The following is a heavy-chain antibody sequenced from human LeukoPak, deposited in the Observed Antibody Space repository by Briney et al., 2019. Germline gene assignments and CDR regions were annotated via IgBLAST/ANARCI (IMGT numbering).Heavy chain of an antibody. CDR3: ALITMVRGVIIGYY. D-gene: IGHD3-10*01. V-gene: IGHV1-3*01. CDR2: INAGNGNT. CDR1: GYTFTSYA. Sequence: ASVKVSCKASGYTFTSYAMHWVRQAPGQRLEWMGWINAGNGNTKYSQKFQGRVTITWDTSASTAYMELSSLRSEDTAVYYCALITMVRGVIIGYYWGQGTLVTVSS. J-gene: IGHJ4*02.